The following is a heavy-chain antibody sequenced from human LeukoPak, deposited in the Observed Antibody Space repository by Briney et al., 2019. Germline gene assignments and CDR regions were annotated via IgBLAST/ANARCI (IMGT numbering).Heavy chain of an antibody. D-gene: IGHD3-10*01. CDR2: INQDGSEK. J-gene: IGHJ5*02. CDR3: FGSGWPFDP. Sequence: GGSDTLSCAASGFTFSHYWMTWVRQAPGKGLEWVANINQDGSEKYYVDSVKGQFTISRDNAKNSLNLQMNSLRVEDTAVYYCFGSGWPFDPWGQGSEVAVSS. CDR1: GFTFSHYW. V-gene: IGHV3-7*01.